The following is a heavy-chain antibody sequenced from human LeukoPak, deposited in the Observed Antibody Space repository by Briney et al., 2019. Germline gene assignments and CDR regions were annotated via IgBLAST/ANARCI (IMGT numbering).Heavy chain of an antibody. CDR1: GYTFTSYD. Sequence: ASVKVSCKASGYTFTSYDTNWVRQATGQGLEWMGWMNPNSGNTGYAQKFQGRVTMTRNTSISTAYMELSSLRSEDTAVYYCARGRLYYYGSGSYKVDPWGQGTLVTVSS. D-gene: IGHD3-10*01. V-gene: IGHV1-8*01. CDR2: MNPNSGNT. J-gene: IGHJ5*02. CDR3: ARGRLYYYGSGSYKVDP.